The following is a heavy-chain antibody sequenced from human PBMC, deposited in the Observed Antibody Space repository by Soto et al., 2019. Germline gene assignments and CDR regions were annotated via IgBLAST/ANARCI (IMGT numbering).Heavy chain of an antibody. V-gene: IGHV1-2*04. J-gene: IGHJ5*02. CDR3: ARAKYDYVWGSYRYTGDWWCDP. CDR1: GYTFTGYY. CDR2: INPNSGGT. Sequence: SVKVSCKASGYTFTGYYMHSVRQAPGQGLEWMGWINPNSGGTNYAQKFQGWFTMTRDTSISTAYMELSRLRSDDTAVYYCARAKYDYVWGSYRYTGDWWCDPWGQGTLVTV. D-gene: IGHD3-16*02.